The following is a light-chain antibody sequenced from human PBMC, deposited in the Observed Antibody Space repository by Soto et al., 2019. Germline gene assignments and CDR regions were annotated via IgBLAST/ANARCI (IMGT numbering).Light chain of an antibody. V-gene: IGKV3-15*01. CDR3: QQYNNWPFIT. CDR1: QSVRGN. CDR2: GAS. J-gene: IGKJ5*01. Sequence: IVFTQSPATLSVSPGERATLSCRASQSVRGNLAWYQQKPGQSPRLLIYGASSRATGIPVRFSGSGSGTEFTLTISSLQSEDFAVYYCQQYNNWPFITFGQGTRLEIK.